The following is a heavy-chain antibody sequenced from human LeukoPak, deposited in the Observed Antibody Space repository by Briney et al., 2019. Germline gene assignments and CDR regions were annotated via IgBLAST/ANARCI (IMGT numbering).Heavy chain of an antibody. V-gene: IGHV4-38-2*02. Sequence: SETLSLTCTVSGYSISSGYYWGWIRQPPGKGLEWIGSIYHSGSTYYNPSLKSRVTISVDTSKNQFSLKLSSVTAADTAVYYCARDNPGDYWGQGTLVTVSS. J-gene: IGHJ4*02. CDR2: IYHSGST. CDR3: ARDNPGDY. D-gene: IGHD1-14*01. CDR1: GYSISSGYY.